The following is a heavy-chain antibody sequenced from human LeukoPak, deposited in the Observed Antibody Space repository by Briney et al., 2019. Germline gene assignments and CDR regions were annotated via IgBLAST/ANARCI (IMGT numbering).Heavy chain of an antibody. D-gene: IGHD3-10*01. V-gene: IGHV3-48*02. CDR2: ITSSSSTI. J-gene: IGHJ4*02. CDR1: GFTFSSYS. Sequence: PGGSLRPSCAASGFTFSSYSMNWVRQAPGEGLEWVSYITSSSSTIHYADSVKGRFTISRDNAKNSLFLQMNSLRDEDTAVYYCARDALGGFDYWGQGTLVTVSS. CDR3: ARDALGGFDY.